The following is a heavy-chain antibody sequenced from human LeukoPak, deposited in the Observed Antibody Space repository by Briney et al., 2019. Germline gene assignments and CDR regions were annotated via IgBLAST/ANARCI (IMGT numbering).Heavy chain of an antibody. Sequence: SETLSLTCSVSGGAINTYYWSWIRQPPGKGLEWIGYVHYTGSTTYNPSLESRVSISADMSKNQFSLTLTSVTAADTAVYYCAREKNTYAYAREAFDVWGPGTMVTVSS. CDR1: GGAINTYY. CDR3: AREKNTYAYAREAFDV. CDR2: VHYTGST. V-gene: IGHV4-59*01. D-gene: IGHD2-2*01. J-gene: IGHJ3*01.